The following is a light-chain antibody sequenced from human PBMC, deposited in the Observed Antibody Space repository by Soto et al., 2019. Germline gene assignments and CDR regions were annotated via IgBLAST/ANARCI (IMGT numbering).Light chain of an antibody. J-gene: IGLJ1*01. V-gene: IGLV2-8*01. CDR2: EVT. CDR3: SSFTGTNNLYV. CDR1: SSDIGGYNY. Sequence: VLTHPPSTPGSPGQSVTISCPGASSDIGGYNYVSWYQQHPGKAPKLMIYEVTKRPSGVPDRFSASRSGNTASLTVSGLQSEDEADYYCSSFTGTNNLYVFGTGTKV.